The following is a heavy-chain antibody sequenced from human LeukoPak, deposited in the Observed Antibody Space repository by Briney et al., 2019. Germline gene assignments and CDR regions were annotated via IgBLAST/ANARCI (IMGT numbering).Heavy chain of an antibody. CDR2: ISSSSSYI. V-gene: IGHV3-21*01. J-gene: IGHJ4*02. CDR1: GFTFSSYS. CDR3: ARDHIAARTGGDY. D-gene: IGHD6-6*01. Sequence: GGSLRLSCAASGFTFSSYSMNWVRQAPGKGLEWVSSISSSSSYIYYADSVKGRFTISRDNAKNSLYLQMNSLRAEDTAVYYCARDHIAARTGGDYWGQGTLVTVSS.